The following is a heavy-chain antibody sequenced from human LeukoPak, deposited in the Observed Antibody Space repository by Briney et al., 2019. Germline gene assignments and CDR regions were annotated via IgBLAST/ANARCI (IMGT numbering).Heavy chain of an antibody. CDR3: ARESVVVVAATRLDWFDP. CDR2: IYHSGST. V-gene: IGHV4-38-2*02. CDR1: GYSISSGYY. Sequence: SETLSLTCTVSGYSISSGYYWGWIRQPPGKGLEWIGSIYHSGSTYYNPSLKSRVTISVDTSKNQFSLKLSSVTAADTAVYYCARESVVVVAATRLDWFDPWGQGTLVTVSS. D-gene: IGHD2-15*01. J-gene: IGHJ5*02.